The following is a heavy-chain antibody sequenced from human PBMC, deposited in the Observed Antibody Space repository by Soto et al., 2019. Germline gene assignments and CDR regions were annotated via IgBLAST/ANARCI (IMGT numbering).Heavy chain of an antibody. CDR3: TTGDWEEDAFDI. V-gene: IGHV3-15*07. J-gene: IGHJ3*02. Sequence: PGGSLRLSCAASGFTFSNAWMNWVRQAPGKGLEWVGRIKSKTDGGTTDYAAPVKGRFTISRDDSKNTLYLQMNSLKTQDTAVYYCTTGDWEEDAFDIWGQGTMVTVSS. D-gene: IGHD2-21*02. CDR2: IKSKTDGGTT. CDR1: GFTFSNAW.